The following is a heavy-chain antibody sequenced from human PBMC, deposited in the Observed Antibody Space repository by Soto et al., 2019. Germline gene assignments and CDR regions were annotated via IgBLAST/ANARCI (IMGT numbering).Heavy chain of an antibody. CDR3: ARARLTSTVTTGY. D-gene: IGHD4-17*01. V-gene: IGHV3-11*05. Sequence: QVQLVESGGGLVKPGGSLRLSCAASGFSFSDYYMTWIRQAPGKGLEWVSYISGTSEFTNYADSVKGPFTISRDNAKNSLYLQMNSLRAEDTAVYYCARARLTSTVTTGYWGQGTLVTVSS. J-gene: IGHJ4*02. CDR1: GFSFSDYY. CDR2: ISGTSEFT.